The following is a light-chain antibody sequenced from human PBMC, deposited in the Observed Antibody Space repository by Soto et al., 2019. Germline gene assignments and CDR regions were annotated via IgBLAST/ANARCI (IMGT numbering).Light chain of an antibody. V-gene: IGLV2-14*01. Sequence: QSALTQPASVSGSPGQSITISCTGTSSDVGGYNYVSWYQQHPGKAPKLMIYDVSDWPSGVSSRFSGSKSGNTASLNISGLQVEDEADYYCSSYTSRSTLVFGGGTKLTVL. CDR3: SSYTSRSTLV. J-gene: IGLJ2*01. CDR1: SSDVGGYNY. CDR2: DVS.